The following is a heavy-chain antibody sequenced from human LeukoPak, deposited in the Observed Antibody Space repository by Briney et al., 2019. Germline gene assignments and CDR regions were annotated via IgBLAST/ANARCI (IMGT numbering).Heavy chain of an antibody. CDR3: ARGGFSGYVAVY. CDR2: ITGSGGTT. CDR1: GFTFSNYD. D-gene: IGHD3-22*01. J-gene: IGHJ4*02. Sequence: GGSLKLSCAASGFTFSNYDMSWVRQAPGKGLEWVSSITGSGGTTYYADPVTGRFTISRDNSKNTLYLQMNSLRAEDTAVFYCARGGFSGYVAVYWGQGTLVTVSS. V-gene: IGHV3-23*01.